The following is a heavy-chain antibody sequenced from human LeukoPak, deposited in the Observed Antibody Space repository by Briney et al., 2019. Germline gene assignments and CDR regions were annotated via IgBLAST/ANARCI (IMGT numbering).Heavy chain of an antibody. D-gene: IGHD3-3*01. CDR1: GFIFRDYW. Sequence: GGSLRLSCAASGFIFRDYWMLWVRQVPGKGLIWVSRIDRDGFPTIYADSVKGRFAVSRNNARNTLYLQMNNLRDEDSAVYYCAASRWSGALDFWGKGPLVTVSS. CDR2: IDRDGFPT. V-gene: IGHV3-74*01. CDR3: AASRWSGALDF. J-gene: IGHJ4*02.